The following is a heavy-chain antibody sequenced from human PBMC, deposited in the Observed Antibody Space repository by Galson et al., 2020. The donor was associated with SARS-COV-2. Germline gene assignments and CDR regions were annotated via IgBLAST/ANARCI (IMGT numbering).Heavy chain of an antibody. V-gene: IGHV1-3*04. CDR2: INTGNGYP. CDR1: GYTFTTYA. D-gene: IGHD1-26*01. CDR3: ARRSLQAVVFDV. Sequence: ASVKVSCKASGYTFTTYAIHWVRQAPGQRPEWLGWINTGNGYPKYSQNFQNRVTMTRDTSATTVYLEVTNLKSEDTAIYYCARRSLQAVVFDVRGQGTMVTGSS. J-gene: IGHJ3*01.